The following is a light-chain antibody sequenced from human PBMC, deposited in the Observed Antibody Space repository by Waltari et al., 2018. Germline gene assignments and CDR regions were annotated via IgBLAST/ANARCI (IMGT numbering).Light chain of an antibody. CDR3: CSYAGSSTFV. V-gene: IGLV2-23*02. CDR2: DVS. Sequence: QSALTQPASVSWSPGQSITISCTGTSSDVGGYNYVSWYQQHPGKAPKLMIYDVSKRPSGVSNRFSGSKSGNTASLTISGLQAEDEADYYCCSYAGSSTFVFGGGTKLTVL. CDR1: SSDVGGYNY. J-gene: IGLJ2*01.